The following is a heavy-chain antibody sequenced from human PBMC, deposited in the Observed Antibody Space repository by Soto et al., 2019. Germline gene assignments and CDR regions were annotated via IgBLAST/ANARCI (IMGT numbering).Heavy chain of an antibody. D-gene: IGHD2-2*01. CDR1: GFTFTSYA. J-gene: IGHJ1*01. CDR2: INESGGRT. V-gene: IGHV3-23*01. Sequence: GWSLRLSCAASGFTFTSYAMSWVRQAPGKGLEWVSTINESGGRTYYTDSVKGRFTISRDISKNTLYLQMNSLRAEDTDLYYCAKDASPSSWGQGTLVNVSA. CDR3: AKDASPSS.